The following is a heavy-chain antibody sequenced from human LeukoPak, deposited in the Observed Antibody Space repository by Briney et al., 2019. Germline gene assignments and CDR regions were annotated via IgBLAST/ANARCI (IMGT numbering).Heavy chain of an antibody. V-gene: IGHV5-51*01. J-gene: IGHJ4*02. D-gene: IGHD6-13*01. CDR2: IYPTDSDT. CDR1: GYSFTNYI. CDR3: ARHVSPNSWFYFDF. Sequence: GESLKISCKASGYSFTNYIIAWVRHKPGKGLEWMGIIYPTDSDTRYNPSFQGQVTISVDTSISTAYLQWASLEASDTAMYYCARHVSPNSWFYFDFWGQGTLVTVSS.